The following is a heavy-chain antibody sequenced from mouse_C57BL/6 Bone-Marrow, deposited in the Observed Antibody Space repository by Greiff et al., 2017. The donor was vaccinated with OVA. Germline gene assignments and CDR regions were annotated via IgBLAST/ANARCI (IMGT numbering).Heavy chain of an antibody. CDR1: GYAFSSSW. Sequence: LVESGPELVKPGASVKISCKASGYAFSSSWMNWVKQRPGKGLEWIGRIYPGDGDTNYNGKFKGKATLTADKSSSTAYMQLSSLTSEDSAVYFCARRGYYYGSRVRDYAMDYWGQGTSVTVSS. CDR2: IYPGDGDT. V-gene: IGHV1-82*01. CDR3: ARRGYYYGSRVRDYAMDY. J-gene: IGHJ4*01. D-gene: IGHD1-1*01.